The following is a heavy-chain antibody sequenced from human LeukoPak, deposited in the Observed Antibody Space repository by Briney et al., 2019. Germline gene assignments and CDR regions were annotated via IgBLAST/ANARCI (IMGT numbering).Heavy chain of an antibody. Sequence: ESLKISCKGSGYSFTSYWIGWVRQMPGKGLEWMGIIYPGDSDTRYSPSFQGQVTISADKSISTAYLQWSSLKASDTAMYYCARQGLGYCSSTSCYGSHNWFDPWGQGTLVTVSS. CDR2: IYPGDSDT. V-gene: IGHV5-51*01. J-gene: IGHJ5*02. CDR1: GYSFTSYW. D-gene: IGHD2-2*01. CDR3: ARQGLGYCSSTSCYGSHNWFDP.